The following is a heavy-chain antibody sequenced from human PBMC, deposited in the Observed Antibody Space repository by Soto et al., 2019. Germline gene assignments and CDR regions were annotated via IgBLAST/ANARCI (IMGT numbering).Heavy chain of an antibody. CDR2: IIPIFGTA. J-gene: IGHJ6*02. Sequence: QVQLVQSGAEVKKPGSSVKVSCKASGGTFSSYAISWVRQAPGQGLEWMGGIIPIFGTANYAQKFQGRVTITADESTSTAYMELSSLRSEDTAVYYCARVCSGGSCYRGYYYGMDVWGQGTTVTVSS. D-gene: IGHD2-15*01. V-gene: IGHV1-69*01. CDR3: ARVCSGGSCYRGYYYGMDV. CDR1: GGTFSSYA.